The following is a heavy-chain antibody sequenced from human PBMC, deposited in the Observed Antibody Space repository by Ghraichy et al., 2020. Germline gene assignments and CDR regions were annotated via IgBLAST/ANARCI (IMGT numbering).Heavy chain of an antibody. D-gene: IGHD3-3*01. V-gene: IGHV3-48*02. Sequence: GGSLRLSCAASGFTFSSYSMNWVRQAPGKGLEWVSYISSSSSTIYYADSVKGRFTISRDNAKNSLYLQMNSLRDEDTAVYYCARDLVRFLERYHYYGMDVWGQGTTVTVSS. CDR1: GFTFSSYS. J-gene: IGHJ6*02. CDR2: ISSSSSTI. CDR3: ARDLVRFLERYHYYGMDV.